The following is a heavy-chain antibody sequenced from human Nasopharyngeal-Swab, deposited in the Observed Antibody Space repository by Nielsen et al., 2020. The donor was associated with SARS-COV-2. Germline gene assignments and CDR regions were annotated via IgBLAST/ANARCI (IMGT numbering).Heavy chain of an antibody. D-gene: IGHD1-26*01. CDR1: GFTFTSYW. Sequence: GESLKISCQASGFTFTSYWIGWVRQPPGKCLEWMGIIYPGDPDTRYSQSFQGQVTISADKSLSTSYLQWSSMNASDTAMSYCAGLYEASRYYYYYVDVWGKGTTVTVSS. CDR2: IYPGDPDT. CDR3: AGLYEASRYYYYYVDV. V-gene: IGHV5-51*01. J-gene: IGHJ6*03.